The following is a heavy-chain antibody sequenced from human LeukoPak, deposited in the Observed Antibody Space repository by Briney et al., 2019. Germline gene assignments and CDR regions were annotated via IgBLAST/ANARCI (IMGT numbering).Heavy chain of an antibody. CDR3: ARGGYYYATWGFDY. CDR1: GFTFSSYA. Sequence: PGGSLRLSCAASGFTFSSYAMSWVRQAPGKGLEWVSAISGSGGSTYYADSVKGRFTISRDNAKNSLYLQMNSLRAEDTAVYYCARGGYYYATWGFDYWGQGTLVTVSS. CDR2: ISGSGGST. D-gene: IGHD3-10*01. V-gene: IGHV3-23*01. J-gene: IGHJ4*02.